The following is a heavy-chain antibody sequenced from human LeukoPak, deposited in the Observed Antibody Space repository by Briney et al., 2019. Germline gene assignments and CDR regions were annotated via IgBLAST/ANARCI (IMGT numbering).Heavy chain of an antibody. CDR3: ARDYLHYGDRSSVPLDAFDI. CDR2: INPNSGGA. CDR1: GYTFTGYY. D-gene: IGHD4-17*01. V-gene: IGHV1-2*02. Sequence: ASVKVSYKASGYTFTGYYMHWVRQAPGRGREGVGWINPNSGGANYAQKFQGRVTMTRDTSISTAYMELSRLRSDHAAVYYWARDYLHYGDRSSVPLDAFDIWGQGTMVTASS. J-gene: IGHJ3*02.